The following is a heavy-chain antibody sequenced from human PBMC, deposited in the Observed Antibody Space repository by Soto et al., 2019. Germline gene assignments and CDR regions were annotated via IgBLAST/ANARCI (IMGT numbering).Heavy chain of an antibody. CDR1: GFTFSSHG. J-gene: IGHJ6*02. V-gene: IGHV3-30*18. CDR2: ISYDGTNK. Sequence: QVQLVESGGGVVQPGRSLRLSCAASGFTFSSHGLHWVRQAPSRGLEWVAVISYDGTNKQYGDSVKGRFTISRDNSQNTLYLQMNSLRAVDTAVYYCVKDRRTEAYGMEVWGQGTTVTVSS. D-gene: IGHD2-21*01. CDR3: VKDRRTEAYGMEV.